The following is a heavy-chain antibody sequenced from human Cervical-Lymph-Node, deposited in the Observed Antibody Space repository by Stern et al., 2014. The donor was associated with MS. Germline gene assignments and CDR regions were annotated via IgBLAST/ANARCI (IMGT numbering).Heavy chain of an antibody. J-gene: IGHJ4*02. V-gene: IGHV1-18*01. CDR3: ARAGYDVSGLSDY. D-gene: IGHD5-12*01. Sequence: QVQLGQSGAEVKKPGASVKVSCKTSAYNFTNYGVTWVRRAPGQGLEWMGWISGYNGTTKYEQKVQGRVALPKDKSKKTAYMELRSLRSSDTAVYYCARAGYDVSGLSDYWGQGTLVTVSS. CDR1: AYNFTNYG. CDR2: ISGYNGTT.